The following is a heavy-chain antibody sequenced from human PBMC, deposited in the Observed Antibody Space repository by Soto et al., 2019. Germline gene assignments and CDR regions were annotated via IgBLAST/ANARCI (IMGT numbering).Heavy chain of an antibody. CDR3: ARGGDLSLLPLGY. V-gene: IGHV3-7*03. J-gene: IGHJ4*02. CDR2: IIQDGRAI. CDR1: GFSSSDYW. Sequence: GSLRLSCAASGFSSSDYWMSWVRQAPGRGLEWVAHIIQDGRAIYYVDSVRGRFTISRDSAGNSVFLEMHRLRVEDTAVYYCARGGDLSLLPLGYWGLGTLVTVSS. D-gene: IGHD2-15*01.